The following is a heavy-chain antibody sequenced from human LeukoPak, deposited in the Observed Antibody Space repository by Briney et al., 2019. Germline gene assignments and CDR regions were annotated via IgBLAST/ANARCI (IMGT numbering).Heavy chain of an antibody. CDR1: GGSISSSSYY. CDR3: ARHSRGIAVADY. J-gene: IGHJ4*02. V-gene: IGHV4-39*01. CDR2: IYYSGST. D-gene: IGHD6-19*01. Sequence: PSETLSLTCTVSGGSISSSSYYWGWIRQPPGKGLEWIGSIYYSGSTYYNPSLKSRVTISVDTSKNQFSLKLSSVTAADTAVYYCARHSRGIAVADYWGQGTLVTVSS.